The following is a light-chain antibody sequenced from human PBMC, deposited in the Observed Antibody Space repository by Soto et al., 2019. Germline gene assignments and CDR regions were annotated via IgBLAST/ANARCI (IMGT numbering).Light chain of an antibody. J-gene: IGLJ3*02. Sequence: QSALTQPRSVSGSPGQSVTISCTGTSSDVGGYDFVSWYQQHPGKAPKLMIYDVNKWPSGVPDRFSGSKSGNTASLTISGLQAEDEADYYCCSNVVCTYTWVFGGGTKLTVL. CDR2: DVN. V-gene: IGLV2-11*01. CDR3: CSNVVCTYTWV. CDR1: SSDVGGYDF.